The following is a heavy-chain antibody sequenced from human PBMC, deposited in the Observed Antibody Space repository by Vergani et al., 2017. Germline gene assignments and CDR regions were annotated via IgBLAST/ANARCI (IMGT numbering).Heavy chain of an antibody. Sequence: QVQLVESGGGVVQPGRSLRLSCAASGFTFSDYGMHWVRQAPGKGLEGVAIIWHDGSNKYYADSVKGRFTISRDNSKNTLYLQMNSLRAEDTAVYYCAVEQPPSLTAAFDIWGQGTMVTVSS. CDR1: GFTFSDYG. J-gene: IGHJ3*02. V-gene: IGHV3-33*01. D-gene: IGHD1/OR15-1a*01. CDR3: AVEQPPSLTAAFDI. CDR2: IWHDGSNK.